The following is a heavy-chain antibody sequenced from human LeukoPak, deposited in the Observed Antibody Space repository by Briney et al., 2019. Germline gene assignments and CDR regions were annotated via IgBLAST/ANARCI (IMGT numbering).Heavy chain of an antibody. D-gene: IGHD6-13*01. CDR3: TRAIIVALGTGPFDI. CDR1: GFSFSSYT. J-gene: IGHJ3*02. CDR2: IICNSEL. Sequence: GGSLRLSCAASGFSFSSYTMNWVRLAPGRGLEWLSSIICNSELQYADSMKGRFTVSRDNDKNSLFLQLYSLSVEDTAGYYCTRAIIVALGTGPFDIWGQGTVVTVSS. V-gene: IGHV3-21*06.